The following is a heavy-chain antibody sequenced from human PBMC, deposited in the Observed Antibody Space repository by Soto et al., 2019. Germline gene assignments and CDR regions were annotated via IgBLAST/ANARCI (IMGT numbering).Heavy chain of an antibody. CDR3: VRTALGINWFDP. D-gene: IGHD6-13*01. Sequence: PSETLSLTCTVSGGSISSYYWSWIRQPAGKGLEWIGRFYTSGSTKYNPALKSRATMSVDTSKNQFSLKLSSVTAADTAVYYCVRTALGINWFDPWGQGTPVTVSS. V-gene: IGHV4-4*07. CDR1: GGSISSYY. J-gene: IGHJ5*02. CDR2: FYTSGST.